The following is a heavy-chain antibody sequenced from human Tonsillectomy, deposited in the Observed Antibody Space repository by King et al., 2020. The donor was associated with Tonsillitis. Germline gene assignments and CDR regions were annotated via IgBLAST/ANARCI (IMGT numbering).Heavy chain of an antibody. D-gene: IGHD6-19*01. CDR1: GFTFSSYG. CDR3: ASERSGWYGDDYYGMDV. V-gene: IGHV3-30*19. CDR2: ISYDGSNK. J-gene: IGHJ6*02. Sequence: VQLVESGGGVVQPGRSLRLSCAASGFTFSSYGMHWVRQAPGKGLEWVAVISYDGSNKYYADAVKGRFTISRDNSRSTLYLHMNSLRAEDTAVYYCASERSGWYGDDYYGMDVWGQGTTVTVSS.